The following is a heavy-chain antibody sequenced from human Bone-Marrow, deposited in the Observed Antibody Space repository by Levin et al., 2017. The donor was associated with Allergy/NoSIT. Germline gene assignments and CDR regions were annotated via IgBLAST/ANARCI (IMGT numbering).Heavy chain of an antibody. V-gene: IGHV3-7*01. D-gene: IGHD6-13*01. CDR3: ARIKVRAAGHTGLDQ. Sequence: GGSLRLSCAASGFTFSSYWMTWVRQAPGKGLEGVANIKHDGSEEYYVDSVKGRFTISRDNAKNSLSLQMNSLRAEDTAVYYCARIKVRAAGHTGLDQWGQGTLVTVSS. CDR2: IKHDGSEE. J-gene: IGHJ4*02. CDR1: GFTFSSYW.